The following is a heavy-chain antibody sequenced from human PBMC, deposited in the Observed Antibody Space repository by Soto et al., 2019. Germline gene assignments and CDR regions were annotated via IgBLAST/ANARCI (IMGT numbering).Heavy chain of an antibody. V-gene: IGHV3-9*01. CDR3: VWGDYFDY. CDR2: ISWNSGSI. D-gene: IGHD3-16*01. J-gene: IGHJ4*02. Sequence: EVQLVESGGGLVQPDRSLRLSCAASGFTFDDYAMHWVRQAPGKGLEWVSGISWNSGSIGYADSVKGRFTISRDNAKNSLYLQMNSLRAEDTALYYCVWGDYFDYWGQGTLVTVSS. CDR1: GFTFDDYA.